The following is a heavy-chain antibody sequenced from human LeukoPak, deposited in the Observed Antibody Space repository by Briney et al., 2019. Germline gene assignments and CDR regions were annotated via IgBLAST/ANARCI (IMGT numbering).Heavy chain of an antibody. CDR1: GASISSGSYF. J-gene: IGHJ5*02. CDR2: FHTSGGT. V-gene: IGHV4-61*02. Sequence: PSQTLSLTCTVSGASISSGSYFWSWVWQPAGKALEWIGRFHTSGGTNYNPSLESRVTISVDTSKNQFSLKLTSVTAADTAVYYCASTVFGVTYNWFDPWGQGTLVTDSS. CDR3: ASTVFGVTYNWFDP. D-gene: IGHD3-3*01.